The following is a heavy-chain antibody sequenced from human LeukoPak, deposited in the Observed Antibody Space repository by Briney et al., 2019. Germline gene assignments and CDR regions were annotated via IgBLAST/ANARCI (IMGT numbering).Heavy chain of an antibody. Sequence: PPQARSITCIISDDSLTSGVDYCSWIRQHPGNGMEWIGDIYYGGSSYYNPSLKRRVPISGDTSKNQFTLKRISFTPTATVLVNWARVVDSTPGEFDPWGQRSLLTAPS. CDR1: DDSLTSGVDY. V-gene: IGHV4-31*03. CDR3: ARVVDSTPGEFDP. CDR2: IYYGGSS. J-gene: IGHJ5*02. D-gene: IGHD2-15*01.